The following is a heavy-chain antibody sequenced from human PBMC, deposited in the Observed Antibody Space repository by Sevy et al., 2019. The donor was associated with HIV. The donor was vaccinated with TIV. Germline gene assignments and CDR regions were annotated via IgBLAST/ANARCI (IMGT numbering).Heavy chain of an antibody. V-gene: IGHV3-30*18. D-gene: IGHD3-22*01. J-gene: IGHJ4*02. Sequence: GGSLRLSCAASGFTFSSYGMHWVRQAPGKGLEWVAVISYDGSNKYYADVVKGRFTISRDNSKNTLYLQMNSLRAEDTAVYYCAKEYRDHYYDSSGRLDYWGQGTLVTVSS. CDR3: AKEYRDHYYDSSGRLDY. CDR2: ISYDGSNK. CDR1: GFTFSSYG.